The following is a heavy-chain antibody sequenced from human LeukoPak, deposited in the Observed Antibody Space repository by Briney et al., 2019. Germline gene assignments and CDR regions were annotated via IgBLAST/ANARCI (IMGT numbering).Heavy chain of an antibody. J-gene: IGHJ5*02. Sequence: GASVKLSCKVSGDTFSSYAISWVRQPPGQGLEWVGGIIHLFGTANYAQKFQGRVTITTDESTSTAYMELSSMRSEDTAVYDCANYYGSGSYPNWFVPWGQGTLVTVSS. D-gene: IGHD3-10*01. CDR2: IIHLFGTA. CDR1: GDTFSSYA. CDR3: ANYYGSGSYPNWFVP. V-gene: IGHV1-69*05.